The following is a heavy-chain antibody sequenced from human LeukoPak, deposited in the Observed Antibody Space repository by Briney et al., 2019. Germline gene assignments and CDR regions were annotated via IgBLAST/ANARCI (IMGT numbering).Heavy chain of an antibody. V-gene: IGHV4-59*01. D-gene: IGHD6-6*01. CDR2: IYYTGNT. J-gene: IGHJ3*02. CDR1: GGSISSYY. Sequence: PSETLSLTCTVSGGSISSYYWSWIRQPPGKGLEWIGYIYYTGNTNYNPSLKSRITISVDTSKNQFSLKLSSVTAADTAFYYCVRSASSSSRSAFDIWGQGTMVTVSS. CDR3: VRSASSSSRSAFDI.